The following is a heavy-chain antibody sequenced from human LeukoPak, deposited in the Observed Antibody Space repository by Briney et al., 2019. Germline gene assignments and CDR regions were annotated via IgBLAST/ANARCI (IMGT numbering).Heavy chain of an antibody. D-gene: IGHD2-2*01. CDR2: ISSSSSTI. V-gene: IGHV3-48*01. Sequence: GGSLRLSCAASGFTFSSYSMNWVRQAPGKGLEWVSYISSSSSTIYYADSVKGRFTISRDNAKNSLYLQMNSLRAEDTAVYYCARGGEGLVLVPPHFDYWGQGTLVTVSS. CDR3: ARGGEGLVLVPPHFDY. J-gene: IGHJ4*02. CDR1: GFTFSSYS.